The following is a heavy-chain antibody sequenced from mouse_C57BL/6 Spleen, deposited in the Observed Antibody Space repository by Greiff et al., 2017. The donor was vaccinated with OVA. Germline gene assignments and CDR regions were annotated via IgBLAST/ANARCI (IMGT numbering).Heavy chain of an antibody. V-gene: IGHV14-1*01. Sequence: VQLKESGAELVRPGASVKLSCTASGFNIKDYYMHWVKQRPEQGLEWIGRIDPEDGDTDYAAKFQGKATLTADTSSNTAYLQLSSLTSEDTAVYYCTTWGTTVGFDFDYWGQGTTLPVPS. CDR1: GFNIKDYY. CDR2: IDPEDGDT. CDR3: TTWGTTVGFDFDY. J-gene: IGHJ2*01. D-gene: IGHD1-1*01.